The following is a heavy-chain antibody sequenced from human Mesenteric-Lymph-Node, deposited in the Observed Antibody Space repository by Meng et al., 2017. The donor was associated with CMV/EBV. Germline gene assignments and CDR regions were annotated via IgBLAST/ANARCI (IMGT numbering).Heavy chain of an antibody. CDR2: ISSSSDYI. Sequence: GESLKISCAASGFTFSSYSMNWVRQAPGKGLEWVSSISSSSDYIYYTDSVKGRFTISRDNAKNSLSLQMNSLRAEDTAVYYCAKPPDSIYYYYYGMDVWGQGTTVTVSS. V-gene: IGHV3-21*01. J-gene: IGHJ6*02. CDR1: GFTFSSYS. CDR3: AKPPDSIYYYYYGMDV. D-gene: IGHD3-3*02.